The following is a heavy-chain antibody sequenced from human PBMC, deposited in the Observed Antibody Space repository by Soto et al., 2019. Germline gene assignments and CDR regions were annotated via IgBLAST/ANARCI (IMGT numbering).Heavy chain of an antibody. V-gene: IGHV3-33*01. Sequence: GGSLRLSCAASGFTFSSYGMHWVRQAPGKGLEWVAVIWYDGSNKYYADSVKGRFTISRDNSKNTLYLQMNSLRAEDTAVYYCAREHDYYDSSGKTAHYFDYWGQGTLVTVSS. J-gene: IGHJ4*02. CDR2: IWYDGSNK. D-gene: IGHD3-22*01. CDR3: AREHDYYDSSGKTAHYFDY. CDR1: GFTFSSYG.